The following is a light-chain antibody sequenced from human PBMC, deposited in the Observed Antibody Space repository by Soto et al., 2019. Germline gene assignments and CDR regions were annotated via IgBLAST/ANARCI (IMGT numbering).Light chain of an antibody. CDR2: DAS. J-gene: IGKJ3*01. V-gene: IGKV3-11*01. CDR3: QHRSNWPLFT. CDR1: QSISSY. Sequence: EIVLTQSPATLSLSPGERATLSCRARQSISSYLAWYQQKPGQAPRLLIYDASNRATGIPARFSGSGSGTAFTLTISSLEPEDFAVYYCQHRSNWPLFTFGPGTKVDIK.